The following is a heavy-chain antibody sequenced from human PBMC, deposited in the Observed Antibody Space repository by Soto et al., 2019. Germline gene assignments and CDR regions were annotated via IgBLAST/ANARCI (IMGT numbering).Heavy chain of an antibody. CDR2: IYYIGMT. V-gene: IGHV4-59*01. CDR3: ERGSGWNYQLGYYYYGMDV. D-gene: IGHD1-7*01. J-gene: IGHJ6*02. Sequence: PPETLSLTGTVPVGTSSSYGWSWIRQPPGKGLEWIGYIYYIGMTNYNPALKSRVTISVDTSKSQYSLKLRSVTAADKAVYDCERGSGWNYQLGYYYYGMDVWGQGTTVTVSS. CDR1: VGTSSSYG.